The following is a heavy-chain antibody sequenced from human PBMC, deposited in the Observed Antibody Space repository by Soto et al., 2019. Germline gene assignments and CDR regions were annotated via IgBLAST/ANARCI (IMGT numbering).Heavy chain of an antibody. CDR3: AKGARGIVVVPAALRSPFDY. V-gene: IGHV3-30*18. CDR1: GFTFSSYG. Sequence: QVQLVESGGGVVQPGRSLRLSCAASGFTFSSYGMHWVRQAPGKGLEWVAGISYDGSNKYYADSVKGRFTISRDNSKNTLYLQMNSLRAEDTAVYYCAKGARGIVVVPAALRSPFDYWGQGTLVTVSS. CDR2: ISYDGSNK. J-gene: IGHJ4*02. D-gene: IGHD2-2*01.